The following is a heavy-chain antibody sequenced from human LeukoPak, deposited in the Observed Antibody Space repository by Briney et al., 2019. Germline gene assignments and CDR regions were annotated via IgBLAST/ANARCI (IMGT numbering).Heavy chain of an antibody. CDR3: ARDSYCGGDCRNDAFDI. V-gene: IGHV1-18*01. D-gene: IGHD2-21*02. J-gene: IGHJ3*02. CDR2: ISAYNGNT. CDR1: GYTFTSYG. Sequence: ASVKVSCKASGYTFTSYGINWVRQAPGQGPEWMGWISAYNGNTNYAQKLQGRVTMTTDTSASTAYMELRSLRSDDTAVYYCARDSYCGGDCRNDAFDIWDQGTMVTVSS.